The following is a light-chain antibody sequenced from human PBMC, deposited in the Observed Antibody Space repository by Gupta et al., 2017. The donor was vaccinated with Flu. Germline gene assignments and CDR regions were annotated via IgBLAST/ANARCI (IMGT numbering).Light chain of an antibody. V-gene: IGKV3-15*01. CDR2: RAS. Sequence: ETAMTHHPAPPSVSPGRGATLSCRASQSFSGNLAWYQQNPRQPPRLLIYRASTRATGIPARFSGSGSGTEFTLTISNLQSEDFAIYFCQQYNNWHRSSFGQGTKLEIK. CDR3: QQYNNWHRSS. J-gene: IGKJ2*03. CDR1: QSFSGN.